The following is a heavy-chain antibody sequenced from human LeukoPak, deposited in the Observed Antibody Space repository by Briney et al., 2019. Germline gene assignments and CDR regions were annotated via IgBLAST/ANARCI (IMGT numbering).Heavy chain of an antibody. V-gene: IGHV5-10-1*01. J-gene: IGHJ3*02. Sequence: GESLRISCKGSVYSFTSYWSSWVRQMPGKGLEWRGRIDPSDSYTNYSPSFQGHVTISADKSISTAYLQWSSPKASDTAMYYCARQMATISGTAFDIWGQGTMVTVSS. CDR2: IDPSDSYT. D-gene: IGHD5-24*01. CDR3: ARQMATISGTAFDI. CDR1: VYSFTSYW.